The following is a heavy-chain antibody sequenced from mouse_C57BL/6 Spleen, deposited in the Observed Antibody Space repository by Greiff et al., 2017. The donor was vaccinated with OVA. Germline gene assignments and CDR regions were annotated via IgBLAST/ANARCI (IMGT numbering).Heavy chain of an antibody. CDR1: GYTFTGYW. CDR3: ARGFITTVVAAPYFDY. Sequence: QVQLKQSGAELMKPGASVKLSCKATGYTFTGYWIEWVKQRPGHGLEWIGEILPGSGSTNYNEKFKGKATFTADTSSNTAYMQLSSLTTEDSAIYYCARGFITTVVAAPYFDYWGQGTTLTVSS. V-gene: IGHV1-9*01. CDR2: ILPGSGST. J-gene: IGHJ2*01. D-gene: IGHD1-1*01.